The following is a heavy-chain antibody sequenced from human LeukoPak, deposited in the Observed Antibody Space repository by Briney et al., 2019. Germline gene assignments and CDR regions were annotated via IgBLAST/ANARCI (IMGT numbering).Heavy chain of an antibody. V-gene: IGHV4-34*01. D-gene: IGHD2-15*01. J-gene: IGHJ4*02. CDR2: INHSGST. CDR3: ASSRYCSGGSCYSGSFDY. CDR1: GGSFSGYY. Sequence: PSETLSLTCAVYGGSFSGYYWSWIRQPPGKGLEWIGEINHSGSTNYNPSLKSRVTISVDTSKNQFSLKLSSVTAADMAVYYCASSRYCSGGSCYSGSFDYWGQGTLVTVSS.